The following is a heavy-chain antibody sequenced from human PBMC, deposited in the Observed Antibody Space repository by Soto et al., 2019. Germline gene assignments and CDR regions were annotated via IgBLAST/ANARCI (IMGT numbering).Heavy chain of an antibody. CDR3: TTGLSNGYYNFDY. Sequence: PGGSLRVSCAASGFTFTNAWMSWVRQAPGKGLEWVGRIKGEADGGTTDYAAPVKGRITISRDHSKDTLYLQMNSLKTEDTAVYFCTTGLSNGYYNFDYWGQGP. CDR2: IKGEADGGTT. V-gene: IGHV3-15*01. CDR1: GFTFTNAW. D-gene: IGHD3-22*01. J-gene: IGHJ4*02.